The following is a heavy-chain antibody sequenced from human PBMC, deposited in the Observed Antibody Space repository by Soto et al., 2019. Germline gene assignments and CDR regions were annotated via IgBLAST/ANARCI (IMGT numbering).Heavy chain of an antibody. Sequence: GGSLRLSCAASGSTFSSYAMSWVRQAPGKGLEWVSAISGSGGSTYYADSVKGRFTISRDNSKNTLYLQMNSLRAEDTAVYYCARYDFWSGYPQDGMDVWGQGTTVTVSS. V-gene: IGHV3-23*01. CDR1: GSTFSSYA. CDR3: ARYDFWSGYPQDGMDV. D-gene: IGHD3-3*01. CDR2: ISGSGGST. J-gene: IGHJ6*02.